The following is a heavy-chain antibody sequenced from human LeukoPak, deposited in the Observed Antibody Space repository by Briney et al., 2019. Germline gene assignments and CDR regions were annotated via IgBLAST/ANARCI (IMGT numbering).Heavy chain of an antibody. Sequence: GGSLRLSCAASGFTFSNYWMSWVRQAPGKGLEWVANINEDGSEKYYVDSVNGRFTFSRDNAKNSLYLQVNSLRAEDAAVCYCARAGGVGTVDYWGQGTLVTVSS. D-gene: IGHD2-8*02. CDR2: INEDGSEK. CDR3: ARAGGVGTVDY. CDR1: GFTFSNYW. J-gene: IGHJ4*02. V-gene: IGHV3-7*05.